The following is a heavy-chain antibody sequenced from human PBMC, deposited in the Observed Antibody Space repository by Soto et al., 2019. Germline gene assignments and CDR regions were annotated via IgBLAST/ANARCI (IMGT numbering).Heavy chain of an antibody. Sequence: QVQLQESGPGLVKPSETLSLTCTVSGGSISSYYWSWIRQPAGKGLEWIGRIYTSGSTNYNPSLKSRVTMSVDTSKSQFSLKLSSVTAADTAVYYWARGRVQQLVRRFDPWGQGTLVTVSS. CDR3: ARGRVQQLVRRFDP. CDR2: IYTSGST. D-gene: IGHD6-13*01. V-gene: IGHV4-4*07. CDR1: GGSISSYY. J-gene: IGHJ5*02.